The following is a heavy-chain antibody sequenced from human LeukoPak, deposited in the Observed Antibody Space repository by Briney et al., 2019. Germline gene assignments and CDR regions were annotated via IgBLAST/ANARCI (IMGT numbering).Heavy chain of an antibody. D-gene: IGHD1-26*01. Sequence: WGSLRLSCAASGFTFSIYWMSWVRQAPGKGLEWVSYISSSGSTIYYADSVKGRFTISRDNAKNSLYLQMNSLRAEDTAVYYCARRVRRGLLKYSGSYADFWGQGTLVTVSS. CDR2: ISSSGSTI. CDR3: ARRVRRGLLKYSGSYADF. J-gene: IGHJ4*02. V-gene: IGHV3-11*01. CDR1: GFTFSIYW.